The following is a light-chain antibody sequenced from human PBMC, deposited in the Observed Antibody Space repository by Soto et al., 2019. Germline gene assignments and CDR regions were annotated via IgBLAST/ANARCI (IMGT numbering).Light chain of an antibody. J-gene: IGKJ4*01. CDR3: QQYDNSAPLS. V-gene: IGKV3D-20*01. CDR2: DGS. Sequence: EIVLTQSPATLSLSPGDRATLSCGASQSVRSSYVAWYQQKAGLAPRLLIYDGSSRASGIPDRFSGSGSGTDFTLTIGRLEPEDFALYYWQQYDNSAPLSFGGGTTVEMK. CDR1: QSVRSSY.